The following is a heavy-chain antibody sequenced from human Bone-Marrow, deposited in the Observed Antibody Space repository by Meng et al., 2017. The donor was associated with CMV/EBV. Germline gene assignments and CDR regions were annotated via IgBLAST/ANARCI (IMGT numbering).Heavy chain of an antibody. J-gene: IGHJ4*02. CDR2: SKSVGSST. V-gene: IGHV3-74*01. D-gene: IGHD1-26*01. CDR1: GFTFSSYW. Sequence: CAGCGFTFSSYWMQWVRQATGKGLVWVSRSKSVGSSTNYADAVKGRFTISRDNAKNTLYLQMNSLRAEDTAVYYCARGGSPRDYWGQGTLVTVSS. CDR3: ARGGSPRDY.